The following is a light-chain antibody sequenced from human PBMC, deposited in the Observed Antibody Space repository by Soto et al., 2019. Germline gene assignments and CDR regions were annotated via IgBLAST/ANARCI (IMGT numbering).Light chain of an antibody. CDR3: NSFTTTNTYL. Sequence: QSALTQPASVSGSPGQSITISCTGASSDVGGFDHVSWYQQHPGKVPRLLIYDVSSRPSGVSDRFSGSKSGNTASLTISGLQAEDEADYYCNSFTTTNTYLFGTGTKVTVL. CDR1: SSDVGGFDH. CDR2: DVS. V-gene: IGLV2-14*03. J-gene: IGLJ1*01.